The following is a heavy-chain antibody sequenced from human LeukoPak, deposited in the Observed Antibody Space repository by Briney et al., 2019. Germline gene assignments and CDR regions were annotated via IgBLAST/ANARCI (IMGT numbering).Heavy chain of an antibody. V-gene: IGHV3-64*01. Sequence: GGSLRLSCAASGFTFSSYAMHWVRQAPGKGLEYVSAISSNGGSTYYANSVKGRFTISRGNSKNTLYLQMGSLRAEDMAVYYCARGPGMGATKYYYYYGMDVWGQGTTVTVSS. CDR2: ISSNGGST. J-gene: IGHJ6*02. CDR3: ARGPGMGATKYYYYYGMDV. D-gene: IGHD1-26*01. CDR1: GFTFSSYA.